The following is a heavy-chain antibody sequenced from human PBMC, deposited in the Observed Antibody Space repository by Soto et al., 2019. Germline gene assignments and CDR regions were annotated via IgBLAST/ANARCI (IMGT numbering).Heavy chain of an antibody. V-gene: IGHV1-18*04. Sequence: QVQLVQSGAEVKKPGAAVKVSCKTSGYTFTSYAITWVRQAPGQGLEWMGKISGYNGNTDYSEKFQGRVTMTTDTSTSTAYMELRSLRSDDTAVYFCAREALFGYLENWGQGTLVTVSS. CDR2: ISGYNGNT. J-gene: IGHJ4*02. CDR3: AREALFGYLEN. CDR1: GYTFTSYA. D-gene: IGHD3-3*02.